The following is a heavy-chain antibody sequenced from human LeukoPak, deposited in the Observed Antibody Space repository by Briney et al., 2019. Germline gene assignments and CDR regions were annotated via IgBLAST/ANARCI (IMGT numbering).Heavy chain of an antibody. J-gene: IGHJ3*02. V-gene: IGHV1-69*04. D-gene: IGHD5-18*01. CDR3: ARAHPGGYSYGADAFDI. CDR2: IIPILGIA. CDR1: GGTFSSYA. Sequence: SVKVSCKASGGTFSSYAISWVRQAPGQGLEWMGRIIPILGIANYAQKFQGRVTITADKSTSTAYMELSSLRSEDTAVYYCARAHPGGYSYGADAFDIRGQGTMVTVSS.